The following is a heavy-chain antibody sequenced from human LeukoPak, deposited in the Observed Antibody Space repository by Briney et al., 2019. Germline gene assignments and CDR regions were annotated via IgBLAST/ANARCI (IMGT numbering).Heavy chain of an antibody. Sequence: ASVKVSCKASGYTFTSYAMHWVRQAPGQRLEWMGWINAGNGNTKYSQKFQGRVTITRDTSASTAYMELSSLRSEDTAVYYCARLHDSSGYYHGDAFDIWGQGTMVTVSS. CDR1: GYTFTSYA. V-gene: IGHV1-3*01. J-gene: IGHJ3*02. D-gene: IGHD3-22*01. CDR3: ARLHDSSGYYHGDAFDI. CDR2: INAGNGNT.